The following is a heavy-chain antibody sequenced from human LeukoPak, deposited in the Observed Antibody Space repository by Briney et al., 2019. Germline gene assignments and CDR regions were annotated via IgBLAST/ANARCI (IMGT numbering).Heavy chain of an antibody. Sequence: RTGGSLRLSCAASGFTFSSYAMHWVRQAPGKGLEYVSGISNKGGSTYYASSVKGRFTISRDNSKNTLYLQMGSLRAEDMAVYYCARDASPGRTVTTSKYYYYYYYMDVWGKGTTVTVSS. J-gene: IGHJ6*03. V-gene: IGHV3-64*01. CDR2: ISNKGGST. CDR3: ARDASPGRTVTTSKYYYYYYYMDV. D-gene: IGHD4-17*01. CDR1: GFTFSSYA.